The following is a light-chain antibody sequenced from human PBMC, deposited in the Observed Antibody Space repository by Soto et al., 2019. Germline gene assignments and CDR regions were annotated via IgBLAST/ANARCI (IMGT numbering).Light chain of an antibody. V-gene: IGKV3-15*01. CDR1: QSVSSN. CDR2: AAS. Sequence: EIVMTQSPATLSVSPGERATLSCRASQSVSSNLAWYQQKPGQAPRLLIYAASTRATGIPARFNGSGSGTEFTLTISSLQSEDFAVYYCQHYNSYSEAFGQGTKVELK. J-gene: IGKJ1*01. CDR3: QHYNSYSEA.